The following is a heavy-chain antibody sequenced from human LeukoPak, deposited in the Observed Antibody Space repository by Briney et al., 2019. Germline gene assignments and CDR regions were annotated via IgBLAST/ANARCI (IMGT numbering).Heavy chain of an antibody. V-gene: IGHV4-59*01. J-gene: IGHJ3*02. CDR2: IYYSGST. D-gene: IGHD4-17*01. CDR3: ARAGYGDYVPAFDI. Sequence: SETLSLTCTVSGGSISSYYWSWIRQPPGKGPEWIGYIYYSGSTNYNPSLKSRVTISVDTSKNQFSLKLSSVTAADTAVYYCARAGYGDYVPAFDIWGQGTMVTVSS. CDR1: GGSISSYY.